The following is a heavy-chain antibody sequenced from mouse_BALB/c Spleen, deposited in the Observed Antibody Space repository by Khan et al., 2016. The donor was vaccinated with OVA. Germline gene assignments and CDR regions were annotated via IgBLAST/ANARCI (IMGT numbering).Heavy chain of an antibody. J-gene: IGHJ2*01. Sequence: EVKVEESGPGLVKPSQSLSLTCTVTGYSITSGYAWNWIRQFPGNKLEWMGYISYSGGTSYNPSLKSRISITRDTSKNQFFLQLNSVTTEDTATYYCARGNYYGYYFDYWGQGTPRTVSS. D-gene: IGHD1-1*01. CDR3: ARGNYYGYYFDY. CDR2: ISYSGGT. CDR1: GYSITSGYA. V-gene: IGHV3-2*02.